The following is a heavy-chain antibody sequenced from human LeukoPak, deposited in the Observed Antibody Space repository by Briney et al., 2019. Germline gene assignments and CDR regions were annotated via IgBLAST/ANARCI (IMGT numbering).Heavy chain of an antibody. D-gene: IGHD6-13*01. J-gene: IGHJ4*02. Sequence: PSETLSLTCTVSGGSISSYYWSWIRQPPGKGLEWIGYIYYSGSTNYNPSLKSRVTISVDTSKNQFSLKLSSVTAADTAVYYCARGQDSSGWYDPQGLSIDYWGQGTLVTVSS. CDR3: ARGQDSSGWYDPQGLSIDY. CDR1: GGSISSYY. CDR2: IYYSGST. V-gene: IGHV4-59*01.